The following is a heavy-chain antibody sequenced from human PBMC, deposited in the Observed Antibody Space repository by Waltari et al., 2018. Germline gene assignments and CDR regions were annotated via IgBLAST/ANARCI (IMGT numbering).Heavy chain of an antibody. CDR1: GGSISSGSYY. CDR3: AREVGYCSGGSCYEYFDY. CDR2: IYTSGST. J-gene: IGHJ4*02. Sequence: QVPLQESGPGLVKPSQTLSLTCTVSGGSISSGSYYWRWIRQPAGTGLEWIGRIYTSGSTNNNPSLKSRVTISVDTSKNQFSLKLSSVTAADTAVYYCAREVGYCSGGSCYEYFDYWGQGTLVTVSS. D-gene: IGHD2-15*01. V-gene: IGHV4-61*02.